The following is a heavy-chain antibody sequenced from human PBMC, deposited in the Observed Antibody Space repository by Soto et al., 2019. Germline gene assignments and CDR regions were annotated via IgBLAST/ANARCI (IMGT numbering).Heavy chain of an antibody. CDR1: GGSISSGDYY. V-gene: IGHV4-30-4*01. D-gene: IGHD6-13*01. CDR3: ARVAGQIAYFDY. J-gene: IGHJ4*02. CDR2: IYYSGST. Sequence: SETLSLTCTVSGGSISSGDYYWSWIRQPPGKGLEWIGYIYYSGSTYYNPSLKSRVTISVDTSKNQFSLKLSSVTAADMAVYYCARVAGQIAYFDYWGQGTLVTVSS.